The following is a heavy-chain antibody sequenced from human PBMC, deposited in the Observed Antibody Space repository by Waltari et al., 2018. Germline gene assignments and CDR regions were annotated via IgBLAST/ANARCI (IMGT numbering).Heavy chain of an antibody. CDR2: INPNSGDT. D-gene: IGHD3-22*01. V-gene: IGHV1-2*02. CDR3: ARDTSPLYYDSAGLDAFDS. J-gene: IGHJ3*02. CDR1: GYTFTAFY. Sequence: QVQLVQSGTEVKKPGASVKVSCEASGYTFTAFYMHWVRQTPGHGLEWRGWINPNSGDTKLAEKFQGRVTMTRDTSISTAYIELSRLQSDDTAVYYCARDTSPLYYDSAGLDAFDSWGQGTLVTVSS.